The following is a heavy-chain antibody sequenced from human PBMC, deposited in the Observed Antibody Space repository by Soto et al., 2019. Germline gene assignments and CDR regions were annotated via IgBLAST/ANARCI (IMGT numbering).Heavy chain of an antibody. Sequence: SETLSLTCSVSGESVTSGSFYWSWIRQPPGKGLEWIGYVYYSGSTRYNPSLESRVTISLNKSKNQFSLKLTSVTVADTAVYYCARDSITVYEIVNPPGMDVWGQGTTVTVSS. CDR3: ARDSITVYEIVNPPGMDV. CDR1: GESVTSGSFY. D-gene: IGHD3-3*01. J-gene: IGHJ6*02. V-gene: IGHV4-61*01. CDR2: VYYSGST.